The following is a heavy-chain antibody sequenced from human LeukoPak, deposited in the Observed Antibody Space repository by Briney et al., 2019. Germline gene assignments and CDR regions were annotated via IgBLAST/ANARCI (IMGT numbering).Heavy chain of an antibody. V-gene: IGHV3-53*01. CDR1: GFTVSSNY. D-gene: IGHD1-20*01. CDR3: ATGITGTTTSAFDI. CDR2: IYSGGST. Sequence: GGSLRLSCAAPGFTVSSNYMSWVRQAPGKGLEWVSVIYSGGSTYYADSVKGRFTISRDNSKNTLYLQMNSLRAEDTAVYYCATGITGTTTSAFDIWGQGTMVTVSS. J-gene: IGHJ3*02.